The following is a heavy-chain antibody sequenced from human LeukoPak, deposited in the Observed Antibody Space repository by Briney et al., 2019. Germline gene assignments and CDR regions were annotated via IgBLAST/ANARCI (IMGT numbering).Heavy chain of an antibody. D-gene: IGHD6-6*01. CDR2: IYYSGSS. Sequence: PSETLSLTCTVSGGSISSYYWSWIRQPPGKGLEWIGYIYYSGSSNYNPSLKSRVTISVDTSKIQFSLKLSSVTAADTAVYYCASSEYSSSSPDYWGQGTLVTVSS. CDR1: GGSISSYY. V-gene: IGHV4-59*01. J-gene: IGHJ4*02. CDR3: ASSEYSSSSPDY.